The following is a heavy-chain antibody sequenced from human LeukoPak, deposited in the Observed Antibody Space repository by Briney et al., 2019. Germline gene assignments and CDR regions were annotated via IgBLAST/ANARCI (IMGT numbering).Heavy chain of an antibody. Sequence: GGSLRLSCAASGFSFSDYNMNWVRQAPGKALEWVSSITTSSTYIYYGDSVKGRFTISRDNAKNSLYLQMNSLRAEDTAVYYCARAGLDTAMVSLYLDYWGQGTLVTVSS. V-gene: IGHV3-21*01. CDR2: ITTSSTYI. CDR1: GFSFSDYN. CDR3: ARAGLDTAMVSLYLDY. D-gene: IGHD5-18*01. J-gene: IGHJ4*02.